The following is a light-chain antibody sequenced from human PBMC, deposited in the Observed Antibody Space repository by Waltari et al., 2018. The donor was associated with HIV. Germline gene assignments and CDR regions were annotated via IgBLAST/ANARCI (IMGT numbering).Light chain of an antibody. CDR3: QQSYTTPPVT. V-gene: IGKV1-39*01. Sequence: DIQMTQSPFSLPASVGDRVTITCRASQNITTYLNWYQQKPGKAPKLLIYGASSLQSGVPSRFSGSGSGTDFTLTISSLQPEDYCQQSYTTPPVTFGQGTRLVNK. CDR1: QNITTY. CDR2: GAS. J-gene: IGKJ5*01.